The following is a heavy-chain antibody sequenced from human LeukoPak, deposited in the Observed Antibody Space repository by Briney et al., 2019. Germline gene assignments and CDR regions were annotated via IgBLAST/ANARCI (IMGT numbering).Heavy chain of an antibody. CDR3: AKDLWQQVVPLDFFDY. CDR2: ISGSGDTT. CDR1: GFTFSSYA. J-gene: IGHJ4*02. Sequence: PGGSLRLSCAASGFTFSSYAMSWVRQAPGKGLEWVSAISGSGDTTYYADSVKGRFTISRDNSRSTLYLQMNSLRAEDTAVYYCAKDLWQQVVPLDFFDYWGQGTLVTVST. D-gene: IGHD6-13*01. V-gene: IGHV3-23*01.